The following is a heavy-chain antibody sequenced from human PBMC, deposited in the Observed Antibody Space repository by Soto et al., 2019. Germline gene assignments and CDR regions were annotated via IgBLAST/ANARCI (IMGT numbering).Heavy chain of an antibody. CDR3: AKTYYDSSGYYLYFDY. Sequence: SETLSLTCTVSGGSISSYYWSWIRQPPGKGLEWIGYIYYSGSTNYNPSLKSRVTISVDTSKNQFSLKLSSVTAADTAVYYCAKTYYDSSGYYLYFDYWGQGTLVTVST. D-gene: IGHD3-22*01. V-gene: IGHV4-59*01. CDR2: IYYSGST. CDR1: GGSISSYY. J-gene: IGHJ4*02.